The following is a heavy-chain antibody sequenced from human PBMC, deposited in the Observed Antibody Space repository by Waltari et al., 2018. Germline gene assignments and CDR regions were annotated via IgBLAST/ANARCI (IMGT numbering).Heavy chain of an antibody. CDR3: ARHSEKDYDFWSGYWALDY. CDR2: IYYSGST. J-gene: IGHJ4*02. D-gene: IGHD3-3*01. V-gene: IGHV4-59*08. CDR1: GGSISSFY. Sequence: QVQLQESGPGLVKPSETLSLTCTVSGGSISSFYWSWIRQPPGKGLEWIGYIYYSGSTNYNPSLQSRVTIAVDTSKNQFSLKLSSVTAADTAVYYCARHSEKDYDFWSGYWALDYWGQGTLVTVSS.